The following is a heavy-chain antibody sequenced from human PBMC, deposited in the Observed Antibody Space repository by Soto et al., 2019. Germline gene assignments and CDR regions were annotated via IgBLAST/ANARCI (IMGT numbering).Heavy chain of an antibody. CDR3: AASGRRNTWIQRWALDY. V-gene: IGHV1-69*01. D-gene: IGHD5-18*01. J-gene: IGHJ4*02. CDR2: SIAIFGTA. Sequence: QVQLVQSGAEVKKPGSSVKVSCKASGGTFSSYAISWVRQAPGQGLEWMGGSIAIFGTANYAQKFQGRVPITVDEPTSTDYMELSSLRSEDTAVYYCAASGRRNTWIQRWALDYCGQGTLVSVSS. CDR1: GGTFSSYA.